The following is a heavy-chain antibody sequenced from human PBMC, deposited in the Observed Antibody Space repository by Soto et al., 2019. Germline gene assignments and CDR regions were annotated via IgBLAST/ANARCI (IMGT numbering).Heavy chain of an antibody. CDR2: VSSNGIT. CDR3: ARGVTGTLNY. J-gene: IGHJ4*02. CDR1: AYSISSAYY. D-gene: IGHD1-20*01. V-gene: IGHV4-38-2*01. Sequence: SETLSLTCAVSAYSISSAYYWNWVRQSPGKGLEWIGCVSSNGITFSNPSLKSRVTMTADTSRNHFSLRLTSVTAADTATYFCARGVTGTLNYWGQGTLVTVSS.